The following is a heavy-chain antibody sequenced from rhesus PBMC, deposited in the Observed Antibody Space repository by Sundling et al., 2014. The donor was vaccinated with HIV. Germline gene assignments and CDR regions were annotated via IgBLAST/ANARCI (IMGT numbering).Heavy chain of an antibody. D-gene: IGHD6-31*01. Sequence: QMQLQESGPGLVKPSETLSVTCAVSGGSISSSYWSWIRQAPGKGLEWIGYIYGTGGSTNYNPSLKSRVTLSVDTSKNQLSLKVSSVTAADTAVYYCARGHSSGWDFFDYWGQGVLVTVSS. CDR2: IYGTGGST. V-gene: IGHV4-169*01. J-gene: IGHJ4*01. CDR1: GGSISSSY. CDR3: ARGHSSGWDFFDY.